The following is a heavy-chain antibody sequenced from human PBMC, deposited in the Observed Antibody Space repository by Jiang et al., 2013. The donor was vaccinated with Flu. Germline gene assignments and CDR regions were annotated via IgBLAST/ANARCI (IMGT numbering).Heavy chain of an antibody. D-gene: IGHD4-23*01. CDR3: ARVGAAVVSTYWYFDL. CDR1: SSYA. J-gene: IGHJ2*01. CDR2: IIPIFGTA. V-gene: IGHV1-69*01. Sequence: SSYAISWVRQAPGQGLEWMGGIIPIFGTANYAQKFQGRVTITADESTSTAYMELSSLRSEDTAVYYCARVGAAVVSTYWYFDLWGRGTLVTVSS.